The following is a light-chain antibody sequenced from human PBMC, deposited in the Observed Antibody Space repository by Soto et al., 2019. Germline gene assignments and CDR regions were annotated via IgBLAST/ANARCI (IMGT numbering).Light chain of an antibody. CDR2: DVS. J-gene: IGLJ1*01. CDR1: SNDVGGYNY. CDR3: CSYAGRYTYV. V-gene: IGLV2-11*01. Sequence: QSVLTQPRSVSGSPGQSVTISCTGTSNDVGGYNYVSWYQQHPGKAPKLMIYDVSKRPSGVPDRFSGSKSGNTASLTISGLQAEDEADYYCCSYAGRYTYVFGSGTKLTVL.